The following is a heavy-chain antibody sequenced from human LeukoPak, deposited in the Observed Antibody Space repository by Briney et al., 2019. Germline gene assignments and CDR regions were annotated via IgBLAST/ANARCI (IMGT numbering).Heavy chain of an antibody. CDR1: GFTFTSSA. CDR2: IVVGSGNT. Sequence: ASVKVSCKASGFTFTSSAMQWVRQARGQRLEWIGWIVVGSGNTNYAQKFQERVTITRDMSTSTAYMELSSLRSEDTAVYDCAAEISSGWYGLDYWGQGTLVTVSS. J-gene: IGHJ4*02. V-gene: IGHV1-58*02. D-gene: IGHD6-19*01. CDR3: AAEISSGWYGLDY.